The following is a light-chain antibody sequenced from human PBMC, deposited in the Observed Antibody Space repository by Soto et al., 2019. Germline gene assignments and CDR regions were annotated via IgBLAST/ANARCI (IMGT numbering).Light chain of an antibody. CDR3: SSYTTSNTLV. CDR2: EVS. V-gene: IGLV2-14*01. Sequence: QSVLTQPASVSGSPGQSITISCTGTSSDVGAYTYVSWYQQHPGKAPKLMLFEVSDRPSGVSNRFSGSKSGNTASLTISGLQAEDEADYYCSSYTTSNTLVFGGGTKLTVL. CDR1: SSDVGAYTY. J-gene: IGLJ2*01.